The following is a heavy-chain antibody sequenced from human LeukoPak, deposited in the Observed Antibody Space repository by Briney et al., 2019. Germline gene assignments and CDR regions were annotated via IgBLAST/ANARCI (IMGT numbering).Heavy chain of an antibody. D-gene: IGHD4-17*01. CDR3: ARDLVTVTKGFDI. CDR1: GGSFSGYY. J-gene: IGHJ3*02. V-gene: IGHV4-34*01. Sequence: SETLSLTCAVYGGSFSGYYWRWIRQPPGKGLEWIGEINHSGSTNYNPSLKSRVTISIDTSKNHFSLRLSSVTAADTAVYYCARDLVTVTKGFDIWGQGTMVSVSS. CDR2: INHSGST.